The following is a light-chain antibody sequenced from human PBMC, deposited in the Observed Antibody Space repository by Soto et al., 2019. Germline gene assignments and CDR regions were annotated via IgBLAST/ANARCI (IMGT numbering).Light chain of an antibody. CDR3: CSYAGSYTLGV. Sequence: QSVLTQPASVSGSPGQSITISCTGTSSDVGGHNYVSWYQQHPGKAPKLMIYEVNNRPSGVSDRFSGSKAGNTASLTISGLQAEDEASYYCCSYAGSYTLGVFGGGTKLTVL. CDR1: SSDVGGHNY. V-gene: IGLV2-14*01. J-gene: IGLJ3*02. CDR2: EVN.